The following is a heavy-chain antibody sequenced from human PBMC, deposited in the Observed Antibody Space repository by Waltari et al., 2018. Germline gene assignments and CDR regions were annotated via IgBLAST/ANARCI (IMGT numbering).Heavy chain of an antibody. V-gene: IGHV1-3*01. CDR1: GYTFTSYA. CDR2: INAGNGNT. D-gene: IGHD3-10*01. J-gene: IGHJ3*02. Sequence: QVQLVQSGAEVKKPGASVKVSCKASGYTFTSYAMHWVRQAPGQRLEWMGWINAGNGNTKYSQKCQGRVTITRDTSASTAYMELSSLRSEDTAVYYCARGAYYYGSGSSDAFDIWGQGTMVTVSS. CDR3: ARGAYYYGSGSSDAFDI.